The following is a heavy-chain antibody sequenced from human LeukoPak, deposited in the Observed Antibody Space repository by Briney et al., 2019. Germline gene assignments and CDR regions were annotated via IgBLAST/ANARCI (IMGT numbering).Heavy chain of an antibody. D-gene: IGHD2-15*01. CDR1: GYTFTGYY. Sequence: AASVNVSCKASGYTFTGYYMHWVRQAPGQGLEWMGWINPNSGGTNYAQKFQGRVTMTRDTSISTAYMELSRLRSDDTAVYYCARVRYCSGGSCYSDNYYFDYWGQGTLVTVSS. CDR2: INPNSGGT. V-gene: IGHV1-2*02. CDR3: ARVRYCSGGSCYSDNYYFDY. J-gene: IGHJ4*02.